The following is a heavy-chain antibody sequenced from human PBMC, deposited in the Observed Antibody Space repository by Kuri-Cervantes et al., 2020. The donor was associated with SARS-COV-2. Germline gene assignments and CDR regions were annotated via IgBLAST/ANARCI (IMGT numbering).Heavy chain of an antibody. J-gene: IGHJ4*02. V-gene: IGHV4-59*11. D-gene: IGHD1-26*01. CDR2: IYYSGST. CDR3: AREDRPSGRYDY. CDR1: GGSISSHY. Sequence: ESLKISCTVSGGSISSHYWSWIRQPPGKGLEWIGYIYYSGSTNYNPSLKSRVTISVDTSKNQFSLKLSSVTAADTAVYYCAREDRPSGRYDYWGQGTLVTVSS.